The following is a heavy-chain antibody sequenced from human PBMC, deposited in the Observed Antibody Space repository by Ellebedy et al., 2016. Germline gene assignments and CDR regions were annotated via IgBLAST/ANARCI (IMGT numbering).Heavy chain of an antibody. CDR2: ISSSSSYI. CDR1: GFTFSSYS. D-gene: IGHD5-12*01. Sequence: GESLKISXAASGFTFSSYSMNWVRQAPGKGLEWVSSISSSSSYIYYADSVKGRFTISRDNAKNSLYLQMNSLRAEDTAVYYCARGDSGYRNGWFDPWGQGTLVTVSS. V-gene: IGHV3-21*04. CDR3: ARGDSGYRNGWFDP. J-gene: IGHJ5*02.